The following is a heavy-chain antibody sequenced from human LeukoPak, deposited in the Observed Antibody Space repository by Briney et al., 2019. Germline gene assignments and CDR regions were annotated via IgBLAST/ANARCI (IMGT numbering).Heavy chain of an antibody. CDR1: GFTFSSYS. Sequence: GGSLRLSCAASGFTFSSYSMKWLPQAPGRGLVWVSSISSSSSYIYYADPVKGRFTISRDNAKNSLYLQMNSLRAEDTAVYYCARVEYSSSSGYYFDYWGQGTLVTVSS. CDR2: ISSSSSYI. J-gene: IGHJ4*02. V-gene: IGHV3-21*01. D-gene: IGHD6-6*01. CDR3: ARVEYSSSSGYYFDY.